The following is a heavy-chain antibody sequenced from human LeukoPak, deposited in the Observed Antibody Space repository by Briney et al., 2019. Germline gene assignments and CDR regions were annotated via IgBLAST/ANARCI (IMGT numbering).Heavy chain of an antibody. J-gene: IGHJ6*02. Sequence: GGTLRLSCAASGFTFSSYAMSWVRQAPGKGLEWVSAISGSGGSTYYADSVKGRFTISRDNSKNTLYLQMNSLRAEDTAVYYCAKDGNWVYYYGMDVWGQGTTVTVSS. CDR3: AKDGNWVYYYGMDV. D-gene: IGHD4-23*01. V-gene: IGHV3-23*01. CDR1: GFTFSSYA. CDR2: ISGSGGST.